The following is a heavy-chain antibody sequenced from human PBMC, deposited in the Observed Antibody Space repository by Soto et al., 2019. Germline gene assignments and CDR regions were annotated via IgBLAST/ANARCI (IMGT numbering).Heavy chain of an antibody. CDR3: ARAPTSMIVVVISQLAFDI. Sequence: PGGSLRLSCAASGFTFSSYSMNWVRQAPGKGLEWVSYISSSSSTIYYADSVKGRFTISRDNAKNSLYLQMNSLRDEDTAVYYWARAPTSMIVVVISQLAFDIWGQGTMVTVSS. D-gene: IGHD3-22*01. CDR1: GFTFSSYS. V-gene: IGHV3-48*02. J-gene: IGHJ3*02. CDR2: ISSSSSTI.